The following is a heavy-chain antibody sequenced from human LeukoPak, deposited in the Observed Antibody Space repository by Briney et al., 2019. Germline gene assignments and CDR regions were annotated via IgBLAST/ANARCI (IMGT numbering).Heavy chain of an antibody. CDR1: GFTFSSYA. Sequence: LRLSCAASGFTFSSYAMSWIRQHPGKGLEWIGYIYYSGSTYYNPSLKSRVTISVDTSKNQFSLKLSSVTAADTAVYYCARVSANGYYTENWGQGTLVTVSS. J-gene: IGHJ4*02. CDR2: IYYSGST. D-gene: IGHD3-3*01. CDR3: ARVSANGYYTEN. V-gene: IGHV4-31*02.